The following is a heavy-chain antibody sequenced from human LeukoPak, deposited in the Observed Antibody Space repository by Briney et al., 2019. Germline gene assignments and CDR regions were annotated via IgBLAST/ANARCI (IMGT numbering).Heavy chain of an antibody. J-gene: IGHJ4*02. D-gene: IGHD1-26*01. Sequence: PSETLSLTCAVYGGSFSGYYWSWIRQPPGKGLEWIGEINHSGSTNYNPSLKSRVTISVDTSKNQFSLKLSSVTAADTAVYYCARGRELITSSFDYWGQGTLATVSS. V-gene: IGHV4-34*01. CDR3: ARGRELITSSFDY. CDR2: INHSGST. CDR1: GGSFSGYY.